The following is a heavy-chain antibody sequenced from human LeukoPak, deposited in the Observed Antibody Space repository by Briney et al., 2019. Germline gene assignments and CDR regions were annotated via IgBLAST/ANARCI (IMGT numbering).Heavy chain of an antibody. CDR1: GFTFSSYV. CDR3: TKSRARREGSSGSIDY. J-gene: IGHJ4*02. V-gene: IGHV3-23*01. D-gene: IGHD3-22*01. CDR2: ICGSGDNT. Sequence: PGGSLRLSCAASGFTFSSYVMSWVRQAPGKGLEWVSAICGSGDNTYYADSVKGRFSISRDNSKNTLYLQMNSLSAEDTALYYCTKSRARREGSSGSIDYWGQGTLVTVSS.